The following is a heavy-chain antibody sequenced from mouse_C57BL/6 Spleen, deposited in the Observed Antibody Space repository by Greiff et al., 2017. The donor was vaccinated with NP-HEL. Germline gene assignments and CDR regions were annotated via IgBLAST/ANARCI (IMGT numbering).Heavy chain of an antibody. J-gene: IGHJ3*01. Sequence: EVQLQQSGPELVKPGASVKISCKASGYTFTDYYMNWVKQSHGKSLEWIGDINPNNGGTSYNQKFKGKATLTVDKCSSTAYMELRSLTSEDSAVYYCARGLFAYWGQGTLVTVSA. CDR2: INPNNGGT. CDR1: GYTFTDYY. D-gene: IGHD3-1*01. V-gene: IGHV1-26*01. CDR3: ARGLFAY.